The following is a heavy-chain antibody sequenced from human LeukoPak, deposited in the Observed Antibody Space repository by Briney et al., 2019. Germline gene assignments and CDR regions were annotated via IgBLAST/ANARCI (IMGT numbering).Heavy chain of an antibody. V-gene: IGHV3-23*01. J-gene: IGHJ3*02. D-gene: IGHD6-13*01. CDR2: ISGSGGST. CDR3: ARSRGSWPAFDI. Sequence: GGSLRLFCAASQFTLSSYAMTWVRQAPGKGLEWVSAISGSGGSTYYADSVKGRFTISRDNSKNTLYLQMNSLRAEDTAVYYCARSRGSWPAFDIWGQGTMVTVSS. CDR1: QFTLSSYA.